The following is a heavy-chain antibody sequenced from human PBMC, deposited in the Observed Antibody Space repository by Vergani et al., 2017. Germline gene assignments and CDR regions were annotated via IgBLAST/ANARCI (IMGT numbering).Heavy chain of an antibody. V-gene: IGHV1-69*01. CDR1: GGTFSSYA. D-gene: IGHD6-13*01. Sequence: QVQLVQSGAEVKKPGASVKVSCKASGGTFSSYAISWVRQAPGQGLEWMGGIIPIFGTANYAQKFQGRVTITADESTSTAYMELSSLRSEDTAVYYCARSGSGAAADPKFIYYYYYMDVWGKGTTVTVSS. J-gene: IGHJ6*03. CDR3: ARSGSGAAADPKFIYYYYYMDV. CDR2: IIPIFGTA.